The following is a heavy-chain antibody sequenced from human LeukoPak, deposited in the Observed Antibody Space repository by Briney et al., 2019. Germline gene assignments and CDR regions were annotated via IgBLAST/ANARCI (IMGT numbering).Heavy chain of an antibody. J-gene: IGHJ5*02. CDR2: IHYTGST. CDR1: GGSISSGVYY. CDR3: ARTDMTSARFDP. V-gene: IGHV4-31*03. D-gene: IGHD2-21*02. Sequence: PSETLSLTCTVSGGSISSGVYYWSWIRQHPGKGLEWIGYIHYTGSTYNNASLKSRVTISVDTSKNQFSLKLSSVTAADTAVYYCARTDMTSARFDPWGQGTLVTVSS.